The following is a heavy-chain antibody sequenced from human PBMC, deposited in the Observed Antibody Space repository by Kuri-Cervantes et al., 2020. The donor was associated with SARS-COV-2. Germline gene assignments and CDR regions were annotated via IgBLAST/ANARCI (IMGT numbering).Heavy chain of an antibody. J-gene: IGHJ4*02. CDR3: ARDLSPYCSGGSCYSDY. CDR1: GYSISSGYY. Sequence: GSLRLSCTVSGYSISSGYYWGWIRQPPGKGLEWIGSIYHSGSTYYSPSLKSRVTMSVDTSKNQFSLKLSSVTAADTAVYYCARDLSPYCSGGSCYSDYWGQGTLVTVSS. D-gene: IGHD2-15*01. CDR2: IYHSGST. V-gene: IGHV4-38-2*02.